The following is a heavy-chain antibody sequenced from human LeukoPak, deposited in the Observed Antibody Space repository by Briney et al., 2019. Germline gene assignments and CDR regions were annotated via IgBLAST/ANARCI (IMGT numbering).Heavy chain of an antibody. CDR3: ARTLRGSNSWFEDWFDP. D-gene: IGHD6-13*01. CDR2: INPNTGNT. V-gene: IGHV1-8*03. Sequence: GASVKVSCKASGYTFTSYDINRVRQATGQGLEWMGWINPNTGNTAYSQKFQDRVTITRDSSISTAYMELSSLRSEDTAVYYCARTLRGSNSWFEDWFDPWGQGTLVTVSS. CDR1: GYTFTSYD. J-gene: IGHJ5*02.